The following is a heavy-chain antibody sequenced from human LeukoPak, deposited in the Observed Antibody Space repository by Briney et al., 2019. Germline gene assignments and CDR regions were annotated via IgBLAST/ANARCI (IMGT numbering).Heavy chain of an antibody. CDR2: VWSDGSTK. V-gene: IGHV3-33*06. Sequence: GRSLRLSCAASGFTFSSYAINCVRQAPGKGLEWVGNVWSDGSTKNYGDSVKGRFTISRDNSKNTLYLQMNSLRVDDTAVYFCAKGGARPLDDAYDIWGQGTMVTVSS. CDR3: AKGGARPLDDAYDI. J-gene: IGHJ3*02. CDR1: GFTFSSYA.